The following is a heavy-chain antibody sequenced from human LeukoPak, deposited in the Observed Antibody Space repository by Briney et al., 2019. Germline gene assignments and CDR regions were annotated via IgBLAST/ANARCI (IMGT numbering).Heavy chain of an antibody. Sequence: GGSLRLSCAASGFTFSRSWMHWVRQAPGKGLEWVANIKPDGSDKYYMDSVKGRFTISRDNAKNSLYLQMNSLRAEDTAVYYCTIKGGYDMDVWGQGTTVTVSS. V-gene: IGHV3-7*01. D-gene: IGHD1-26*01. CDR3: TIKGGYDMDV. J-gene: IGHJ6*02. CDR1: GFTFSRSW. CDR2: IKPDGSDK.